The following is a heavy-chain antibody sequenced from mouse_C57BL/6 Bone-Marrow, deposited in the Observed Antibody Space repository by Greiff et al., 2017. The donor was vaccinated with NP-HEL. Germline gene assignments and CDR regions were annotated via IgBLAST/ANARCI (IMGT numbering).Heavy chain of an antibody. D-gene: IGHD2-5*01. CDR1: GYTFTDYY. J-gene: IGHJ1*03. V-gene: IGHV1-26*01. CDR2: INPNNGGT. Sequence: EVQLQQSGPELVKPGASVKISCKASGYTFTDYYMNWVKQSHGKSLEWIGDINPNNGGTSYNQKFKGKATLTVDKSSSTAYMELRSLTSEDSAVYYWATSYYSNGNWYFDVWGTGTTVTVSS. CDR3: ATSYYSNGNWYFDV.